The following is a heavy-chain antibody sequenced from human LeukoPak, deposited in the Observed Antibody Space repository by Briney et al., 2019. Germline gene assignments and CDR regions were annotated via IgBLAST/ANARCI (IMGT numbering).Heavy chain of an antibody. CDR2: TYNSGST. J-gene: IGHJ3*02. CDR3: AGGIFGAVINAFHI. D-gene: IGHD3-3*01. CDR1: GGSISSYH. Sequence: SETLSLTCTVSGGSISSYHWSWIRQPPGKGLGWIWDTYNSGSTNYNPSLKSRVTISVDASKNQFSLKLTSVTAADTAVYYCAGGIFGAVINAFHIWGQGTMVTVSS. V-gene: IGHV4-59*01.